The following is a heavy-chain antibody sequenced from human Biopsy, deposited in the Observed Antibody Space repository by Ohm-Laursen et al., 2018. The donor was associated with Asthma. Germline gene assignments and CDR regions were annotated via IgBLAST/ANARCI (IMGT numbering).Heavy chain of an antibody. CDR1: GFSLDNRGVG. V-gene: IGHV2-5*04. J-gene: IGHJ4*02. CDR2: MYSREVT. Sequence: TQTLTLTSGFSGFSLDNRGVGVAWIRQSPGRAPEWLGGMYSREVTTHSPTQRGRLTITKDATKSLVVLIINKAYPVDTGTYFCVHTVRSSDVLTGYSISYFDFWARGPLVSVSS. D-gene: IGHD3-9*01. CDR3: VHTVRSSDVLTGYSISYFDF.